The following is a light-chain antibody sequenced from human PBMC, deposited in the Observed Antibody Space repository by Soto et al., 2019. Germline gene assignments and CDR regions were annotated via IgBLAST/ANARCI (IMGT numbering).Light chain of an antibody. V-gene: IGKV3-20*01. CDR3: QQYCSSPWT. CDR2: GAS. CDR1: QSVSSSW. J-gene: IGKJ1*01. Sequence: EIVLTQSPGTLSLSPGERATLSCRASQSVSSSWLAWYQQKPGQAPRLLIYGASSRATGIPDRFSGSGSGTDFTLTISRLEPEDSAVFYCQQYCSSPWTFGQGTKVEIK.